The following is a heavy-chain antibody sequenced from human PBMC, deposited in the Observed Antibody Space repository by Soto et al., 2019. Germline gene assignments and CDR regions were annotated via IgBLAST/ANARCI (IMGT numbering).Heavy chain of an antibody. CDR2: IYNSGST. D-gene: IGHD3-10*01. J-gene: IGHJ4*02. CDR3: AREGNIRGATGIDY. Sequence: QVQLQESGPGLVKPSQTLSLTCTVSGGSISSGGFYWTWVRQHPGQGLECIGYIYNSGSTDYNPSPKNRATISADTSKTQFSLKLNYVTDADTAVYYWAREGNIRGATGIDYWGQGTLVTVSS. V-gene: IGHV4-31*03. CDR1: GGSISSGGFY.